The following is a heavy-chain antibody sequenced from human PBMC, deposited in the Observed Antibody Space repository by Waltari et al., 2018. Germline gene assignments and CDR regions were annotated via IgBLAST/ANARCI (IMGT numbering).Heavy chain of an antibody. CDR1: GGSISSGTYY. Sequence: QVQLQESGPGLVKPSQTLSLTCTASGGSISSGTYYWSWIRQPAGKGLEWVGRIYSSGSTNYNPSLKSRVTMSVDTSKNQFSLRLNSVTAADTAVYYCARGVGSSSSNWFDPWGQGTLVTVSS. D-gene: IGHD6-6*01. CDR3: ARGVGSSSSNWFDP. V-gene: IGHV4-61*02. CDR2: IYSSGST. J-gene: IGHJ5*02.